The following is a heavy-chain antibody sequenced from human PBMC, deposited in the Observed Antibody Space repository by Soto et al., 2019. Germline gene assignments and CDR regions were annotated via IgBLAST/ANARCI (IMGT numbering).Heavy chain of an antibody. CDR2: IYYSGST. J-gene: IGHJ4*02. CDR3: AGHFMTTATDYYFDF. V-gene: IGHV4-39*01. CDR1: GGSITTTGSY. D-gene: IGHD1-1*01. Sequence: QLQLQESGPGLVQPSETLSLTCTVSGGSITTTGSYWGWIRQPPGKGLEWIGSIYYSGSTFYNPSFKNRLTISVDTSKKQFSLKLTSVTAADTAVYYCAGHFMTTATDYYFDFWGQGALVTVSS.